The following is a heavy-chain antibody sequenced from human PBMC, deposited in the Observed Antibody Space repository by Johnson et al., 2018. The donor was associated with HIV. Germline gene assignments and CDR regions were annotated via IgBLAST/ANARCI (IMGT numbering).Heavy chain of an antibody. CDR3: ARDGMIEGTFDI. V-gene: IGHV3-13*01. CDR2: IGTAGDT. Sequence: MQLVESGGGLVQPGGSLRLSCAASGFTFSSYDMHWVRQATGKGLEWVSAIGTAGDTYYPGSVKGRFTISRDNAKNSLYLQINSLRAEDTAVYYCARDGMIEGTFDIWGQGTMVTVSS. CDR1: GFTFSSYD. D-gene: IGHD3-22*01. J-gene: IGHJ3*02.